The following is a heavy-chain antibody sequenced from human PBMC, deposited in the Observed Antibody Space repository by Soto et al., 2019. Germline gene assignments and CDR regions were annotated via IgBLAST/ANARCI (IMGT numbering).Heavy chain of an antibody. CDR3: TIPPYGAIFQYLQH. Sequence: EVQLVQSGAEVKKPGESLKISCTGSGYRFITYWIAWVRQMPGKGLEWMAVIDPGDSDTRYSPSFQGQVTISVDKSIKTAYLQLNGLKASDAAMSFCTIPPYGAIFQYLQHWGRGTLVTVSS. CDR1: GYRFITYW. V-gene: IGHV5-51*01. D-gene: IGHD4-17*01. J-gene: IGHJ1*01. CDR2: IDPGDSDT.